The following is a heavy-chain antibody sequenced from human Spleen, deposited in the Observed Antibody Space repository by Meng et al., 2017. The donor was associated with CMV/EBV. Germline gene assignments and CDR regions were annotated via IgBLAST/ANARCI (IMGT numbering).Heavy chain of an antibody. Sequence: VESGSGWTSPAASVKVSGKAFDYTFNRYPMNSVRQAPGQGLEWMGWINAYNGNTNYAQKLQGRVTMTTDTSTSTAYMELRSLRSDDTAVYYCAKGLVLDYWGQGTLVTVSS. V-gene: IGHV1-18*01. D-gene: IGHD3-10*01. CDR3: AKGLVLDY. J-gene: IGHJ4*02. CDR2: INAYNGNT. CDR1: DYTFNRYP.